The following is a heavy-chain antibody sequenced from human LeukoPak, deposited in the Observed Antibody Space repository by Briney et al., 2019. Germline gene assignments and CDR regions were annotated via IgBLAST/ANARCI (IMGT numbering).Heavy chain of an antibody. CDR3: ARDYGGSSPFDY. V-gene: IGHV3-23*01. Sequence: PGGSLRLSCTVSGFSLSSYALSWVRRAPGKGLEWVSATSSSDAGKYYADSVRGRFTISRDNAKNSLYLQMNSLRAEDTAVYSCARDYGGSSPFDYWGQGTLVTVSS. CDR2: TSSSDAGK. J-gene: IGHJ4*02. D-gene: IGHD4-23*01. CDR1: GFSLSSYA.